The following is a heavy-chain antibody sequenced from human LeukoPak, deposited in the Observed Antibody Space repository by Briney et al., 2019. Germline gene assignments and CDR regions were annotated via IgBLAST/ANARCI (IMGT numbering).Heavy chain of an antibody. CDR1: GYTFTSYA. CDR2: INAGNGNT. J-gene: IGHJ5*02. CDR3: ARGDGVLLESYP. V-gene: IGHV1-3*01. D-gene: IGHD1-1*01. Sequence: ASVKVSCKASGYTFTSYAMHWVRQAPGQRLEWMGWINAGNGNTKYSQKFQGRVTMTRDTSTSTVYMELSSLRSEDTAVYYCARGDGVLLESYPWGQGTLVTVSS.